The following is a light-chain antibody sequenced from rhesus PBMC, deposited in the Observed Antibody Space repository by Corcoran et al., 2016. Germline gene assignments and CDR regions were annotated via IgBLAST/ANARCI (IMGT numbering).Light chain of an antibody. V-gene: IGKV1-22*01. Sequence: DIQMTQSPSSLSASVGDTVTITCRASQRISSWLAWYQQKPGKAPKLLIYKASTLESGVPSRFTGSGSGTDFTLTISSRQSEDFATYYCQQYSSSPLTFGGGTKVEIK. J-gene: IGKJ4*01. CDR2: KAS. CDR3: QQYSSSPLT. CDR1: QRISSW.